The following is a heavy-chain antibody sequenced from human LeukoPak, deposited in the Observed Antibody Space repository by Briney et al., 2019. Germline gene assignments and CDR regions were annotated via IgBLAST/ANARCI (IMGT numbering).Heavy chain of an antibody. CDR1: GDSVSSNSAA. V-gene: IGHV6-1*01. J-gene: IGHJ4*02. D-gene: IGHD5-12*01. CDR3: ARGRYSGYDWGFDYFDY. CDR2: TYYRSKWHN. Sequence: SQTLSLTCAISGDSVSSNSAAWNWIRQSPSRGLEWLGRTYYRSKWHNDYAVSVKSRITINPDTSKNQFSLQLNSVTPEDTAVYYCARGRYSGYDWGFDYFDYWGQGTLVTVSS.